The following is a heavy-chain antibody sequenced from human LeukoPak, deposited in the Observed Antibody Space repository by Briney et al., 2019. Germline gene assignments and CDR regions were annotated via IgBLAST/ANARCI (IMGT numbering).Heavy chain of an antibody. Sequence: SVKVSCKASGGTFSSYAISWVRQAPGQGLEWMGAIIPIFGTANYAQKFQGRVTITADESTSTAYMELSSLRSEDTAVYYCASTDRDTAMPIDYWGQGTLVTVSS. CDR1: GGTFSSYA. J-gene: IGHJ4*02. D-gene: IGHD5-18*01. V-gene: IGHV1-69*13. CDR2: IIPIFGTA. CDR3: ASTDRDTAMPIDY.